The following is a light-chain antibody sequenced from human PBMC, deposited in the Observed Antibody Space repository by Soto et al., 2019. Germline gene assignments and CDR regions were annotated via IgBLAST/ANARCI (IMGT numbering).Light chain of an antibody. CDR3: QRYVGYSLT. J-gene: IGKJ2*01. Sequence: DIQMTQSPSTLSASVGDRVTITFRASQSISSWLAWYQQKPGKAPKLLIYRASNLQSGVPSRFSGSGSGTEFTLTISSLQPDDFATYYCQRYVGYSLTFGQGTKLEIK. V-gene: IGKV1-5*03. CDR1: QSISSW. CDR2: RAS.